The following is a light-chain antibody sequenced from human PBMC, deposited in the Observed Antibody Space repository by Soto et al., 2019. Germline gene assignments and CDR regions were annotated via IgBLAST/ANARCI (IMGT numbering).Light chain of an antibody. V-gene: IGKV1-39*01. J-gene: IGKJ1*01. CDR3: QHSYSTPRT. CDR1: QSISNY. Sequence: QMTQSPSSLSASVGDRVTITCRASQSISNYLNWYQQKPGKAPKLLMYAASSLQSGVPSRFSGSGFGTDFTLTISSLQPEDFATYYFQHSYSTPRTFGQGTKVEIK. CDR2: AAS.